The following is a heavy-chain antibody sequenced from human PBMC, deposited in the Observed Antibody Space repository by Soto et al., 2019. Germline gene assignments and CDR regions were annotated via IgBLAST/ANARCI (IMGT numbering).Heavy chain of an antibody. CDR3: TTGDMGEQRLYNYCDGKDG. CDR1: GFTFSNAW. J-gene: IGHJ6*02. CDR2: IKSKTDGGTT. Sequence: PGGSLRLSCAASGFTFSNAWMNWVRQAPGKGLEWVGRIKSKTDGGTTDYAAPVKGRFTISRDDSKNTLYLQMNSLKTEDAAVDYCTTGDMGEQRLYNYCDGKDGWGRGSTVTVSS. V-gene: IGHV3-15*07. D-gene: IGHD6-25*01.